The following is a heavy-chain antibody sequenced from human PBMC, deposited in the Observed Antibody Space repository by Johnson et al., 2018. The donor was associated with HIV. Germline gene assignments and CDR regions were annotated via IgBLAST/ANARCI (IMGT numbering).Heavy chain of an antibody. CDR2: ISYDGSNK. Sequence: QVQLVESGGGVVQPGRSLRLSCAASGFTFSSYAIHWVRQAPGKGLEWVAVISYDGSNKYYAESVKGRFTISRDNPKNTLDLQMNSLRREDTAVDYCGKGGVGRDGNRDAFDIWGQGTLVTVSS. V-gene: IGHV3-30-3*01. D-gene: IGHD5-24*01. CDR3: GKGGVGRDGNRDAFDI. CDR1: GFTFSSYA. J-gene: IGHJ3*02.